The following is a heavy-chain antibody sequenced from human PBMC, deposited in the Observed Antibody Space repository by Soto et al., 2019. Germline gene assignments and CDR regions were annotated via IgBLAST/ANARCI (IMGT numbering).Heavy chain of an antibody. V-gene: IGHV1-18*01. Sequence: QVQLVQSGAEVKKPGASVKVSCKTSGYTFTSYGISWVRQAPGQGLEWLGWISAYNGKTNYAQKLKGRVTITTDTSTSIDYMELRSLRSVDTAGQYCAKYHPVPAVGSGVFDPCGQGTLFTVSS. CDR1: GYTFTSYG. D-gene: IGHD6-19*01. J-gene: IGHJ5*02. CDR2: ISAYNGKT. CDR3: AKYHPVPAVGSGVFDP.